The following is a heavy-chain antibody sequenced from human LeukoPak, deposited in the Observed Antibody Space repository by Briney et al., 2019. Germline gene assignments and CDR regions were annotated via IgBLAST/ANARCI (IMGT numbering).Heavy chain of an antibody. Sequence: GGSLRLSCAASGFTFSTYEMNWVRQAPGKGLEWVSSISSSSSYIYYADSVKGRFTISRDNAKNSLYLQMNSLRAEDTAVYYCARGGAAAGTQLGYWGQGTLVTVSS. D-gene: IGHD6-13*01. CDR3: ARGGAAAGTQLGY. CDR2: ISSSSSYI. J-gene: IGHJ4*02. CDR1: GFTFSTYE. V-gene: IGHV3-21*01.